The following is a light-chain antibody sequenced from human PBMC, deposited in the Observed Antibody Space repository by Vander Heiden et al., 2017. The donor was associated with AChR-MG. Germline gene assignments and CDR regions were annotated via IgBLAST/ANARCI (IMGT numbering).Light chain of an antibody. CDR1: RSNIGAGYD. Sequence: QSVLTQPPSVSGAPGQRVTISCTGSRSNIGAGYDVHCYQHLPGTAPKVLIYGNNNRPSGVPDRFSGSKSGTSASLAITGLQAEDEADYYCQSYDINLSGVFGGGTKVTVL. V-gene: IGLV1-40*01. CDR3: QSYDINLSGV. CDR2: GNN. J-gene: IGLJ3*02.